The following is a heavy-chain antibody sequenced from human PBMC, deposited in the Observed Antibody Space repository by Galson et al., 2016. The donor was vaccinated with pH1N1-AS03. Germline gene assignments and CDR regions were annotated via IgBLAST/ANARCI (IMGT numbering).Heavy chain of an antibody. V-gene: IGHV4-59*08. J-gene: IGHJ4*02. D-gene: IGHD6-19*01. Sequence: ETLSLTCTVSGGSISSYYWSWIRQPPGKGLEWIGYIFYSGSTFYNASLKSRGTTSVETSKNQFSLKLRSVTAADTAVYYGARLDSSGWYSVDYPGQGNMGIVAS. CDR3: ARLDSSGWYSVDY. CDR1: GGSISSYY. CDR2: IFYSGST.